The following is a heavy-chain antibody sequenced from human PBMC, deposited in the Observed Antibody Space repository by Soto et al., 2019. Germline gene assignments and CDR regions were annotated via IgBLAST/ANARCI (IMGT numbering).Heavy chain of an antibody. CDR1: GFTFSSYW. Sequence: ESGGDLVQPGGSLRLSCAASGFTFSSYWMTWVRQAPGRGLEWVANINKRADSMHYADSVQGRFTVSRDNAKKSLYLQMSSLRAEDTAVYFCARDMSPSDGDLVHEAFDIWGQGTVVTVSS. CDR2: INKRADSM. D-gene: IGHD6-6*01. V-gene: IGHV3-7*01. J-gene: IGHJ3*02. CDR3: ARDMSPSDGDLVHEAFDI.